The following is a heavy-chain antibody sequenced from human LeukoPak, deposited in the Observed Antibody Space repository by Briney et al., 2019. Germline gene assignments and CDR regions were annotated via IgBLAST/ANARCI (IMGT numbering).Heavy chain of an antibody. CDR3: ARSFDI. CDR1: GFTFTTYE. Sequence: GGSLRLSCTASGFTFTTYEMNWVRQAPGKGLDWVSYISSSGDAIYYADSVKGRFTISRDNAKNSLYLQMSSLRVEDTAVYYCARSFDIWGHGTMVTVSS. J-gene: IGHJ3*02. V-gene: IGHV3-48*03. CDR2: ISSSGDAI.